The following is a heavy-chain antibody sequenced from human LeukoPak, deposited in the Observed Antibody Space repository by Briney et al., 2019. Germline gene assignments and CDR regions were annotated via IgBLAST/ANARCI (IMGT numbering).Heavy chain of an antibody. Sequence: GESLKISCKGSGYSFTSYWIGWVRQMPGKGLEWMGIIYPGVSDTRYSPSFQGQVTISADKSISTAYLQWSSLKASDTAMYYCARTYCSSTSCYAEYFQHWGQGTLVTVSS. V-gene: IGHV5-51*01. D-gene: IGHD2-2*01. CDR2: IYPGVSDT. CDR1: GYSFTSYW. J-gene: IGHJ1*01. CDR3: ARTYCSSTSCYAEYFQH.